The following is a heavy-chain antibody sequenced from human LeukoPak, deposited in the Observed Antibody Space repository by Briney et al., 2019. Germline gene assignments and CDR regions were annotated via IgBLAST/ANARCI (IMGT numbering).Heavy chain of an antibody. D-gene: IGHD5-12*01. CDR3: ARDQSGYSGYGVINY. Sequence: GGSLRLSCAASGFTFSSYTMSWVRQAPGKGLEWVSSISSSSSYIYYADSVKGRFTISRDNAKNSLYLQMNSLGAEDTAVHYCARDQSGYSGYGVINYWGQGTLVTVSS. CDR2: ISSSSSYI. CDR1: GFTFSSYT. J-gene: IGHJ4*02. V-gene: IGHV3-21*01.